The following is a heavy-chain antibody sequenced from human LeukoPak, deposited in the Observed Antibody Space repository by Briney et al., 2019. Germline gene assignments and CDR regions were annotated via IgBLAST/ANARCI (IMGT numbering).Heavy chain of an antibody. CDR1: GFTFNNYG. CDR3: ARDPQRGPPDYFDH. D-gene: IGHD6-25*01. J-gene: IGHJ4*02. CDR2: ISYTGGTK. V-gene: IGHV3-30*03. Sequence: GGSLRLSCAASGFTFNNYGMHYVRQAPGKGLEWVAVISYTGGTKYYAASVKGRFTISGDDSKSTLYLEMNSLRPEDTATYYCARDPQRGPPDYFDHWGQGTLVTVSS.